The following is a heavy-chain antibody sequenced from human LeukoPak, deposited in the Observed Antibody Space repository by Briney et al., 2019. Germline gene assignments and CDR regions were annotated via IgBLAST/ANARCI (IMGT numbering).Heavy chain of an antibody. D-gene: IGHD1-1*01. J-gene: IGHJ4*02. Sequence: ASVKVSCKASGYRFPSYYIHWVRQAPGQGLEWMGWINPNDGATKYAQKFQGGVTLTTDTSLTTVFMELTWLTSDDTATYYCARDHETDGTTFTLNFDCWGQGILVTVSS. CDR2: INPNDGAT. V-gene: IGHV1-2*02. CDR3: ARDHETDGTTFTLNFDC. CDR1: GYRFPSYY.